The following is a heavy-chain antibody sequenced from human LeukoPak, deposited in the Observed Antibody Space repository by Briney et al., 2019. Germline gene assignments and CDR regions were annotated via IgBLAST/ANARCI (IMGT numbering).Heavy chain of an antibody. V-gene: IGHV3-11*01. CDR2: ISSSGSTI. CDR3: ARDRVGGGFDY. CDR1: GFTFSDYY. J-gene: IGHJ4*02. D-gene: IGHD1-26*01. Sequence: GGSLRLSCVASGFTFSDYYMSWIPQAPGKGLEWVSYISSSGSTIYYADSVKGRFTISRDNAKNSLHLQMNSLRAEDTAVYYCARDRVGGGFDYWGQGALVTVSS.